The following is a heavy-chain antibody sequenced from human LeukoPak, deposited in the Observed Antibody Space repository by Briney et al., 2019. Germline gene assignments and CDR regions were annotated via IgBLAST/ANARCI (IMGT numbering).Heavy chain of an antibody. D-gene: IGHD6-13*01. J-gene: IGHJ5*02. CDR3: ARAYSNIWYNCFDH. Sequence: GGSLRLSCAASGFSFSSYWMNWVRQAQGKGLEWVANIKEDGSEKYYVDSVRGRFTISRDNAKNSLYLQMNSLRADDTAVYYCARAYSNIWYNCFDHWGQGTLVTVSS. V-gene: IGHV3-7*04. CDR2: IKEDGSEK. CDR1: GFSFSSYW.